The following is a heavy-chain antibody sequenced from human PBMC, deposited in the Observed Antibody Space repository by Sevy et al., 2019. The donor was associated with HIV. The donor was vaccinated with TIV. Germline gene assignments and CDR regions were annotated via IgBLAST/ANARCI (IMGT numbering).Heavy chain of an antibody. CDR3: AGENAWGRGYS. CDR1: GGSISSYY. CDR2: IYYSGNT. Sequence: SETLSLTCIVSGGSISSYYWSWIRQPPGKGLEWIGDIYYSGNTNYNPSLKSRVTISVDTSKNQFSLRLSSVTAADTAMYYCAGENAWGRGYSWGQGTLVTVSS. D-gene: IGHD1-26*01. V-gene: IGHV4-59*08. J-gene: IGHJ4*02.